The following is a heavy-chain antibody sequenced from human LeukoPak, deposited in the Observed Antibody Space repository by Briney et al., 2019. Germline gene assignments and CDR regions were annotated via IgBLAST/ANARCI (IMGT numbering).Heavy chain of an antibody. CDR2: ISSSGSTI. CDR1: GFTFSSYG. D-gene: IGHD3-10*02. Sequence: PGGTLRLSCAASGFTFSSYGMSWVRQAPGKGLEWVSYISSSGSTIYYADSVKGRFTISRDNAKNSLYLQMNSLRAEDTAVYYCAELGITMIGGVWGKGTTVTISS. CDR3: AELGITMIGGV. J-gene: IGHJ6*04. V-gene: IGHV3-48*04.